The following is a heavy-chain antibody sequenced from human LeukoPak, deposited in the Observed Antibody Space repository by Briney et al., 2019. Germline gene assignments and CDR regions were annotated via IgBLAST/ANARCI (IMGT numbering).Heavy chain of an antibody. J-gene: IGHJ4*02. CDR3: ARHIVVVPAAILTGSMGSYFDY. V-gene: IGHV4-39*01. CDR2: IYYSGST. D-gene: IGHD2-2*02. Sequence: PSETLSLTCTVSGGSISSSSYYWGWIRQPPGKGLEWIGSIYYSGSTYYNPSLKSRVTISVDTSKNQFSLKLSSVTAADTAVYYCARHIVVVPAAILTGSMGSYFDYWGQGTLVTVSS. CDR1: GGSISSSSYY.